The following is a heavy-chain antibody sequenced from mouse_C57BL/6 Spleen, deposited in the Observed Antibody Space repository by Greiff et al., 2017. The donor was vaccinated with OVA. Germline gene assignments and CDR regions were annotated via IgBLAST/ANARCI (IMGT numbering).Heavy chain of an antibody. CDR1: GYSFTSYY. D-gene: IGHD3-2*02. Sequence: QVQLQQSGPELVKPGASVKISCKASGYSFTSYYIHWVKQRPGQGLEWIGWIYPGSGNTKYNEKFKGKATLTADTSSSTAYMQLSSLISEDSAVYYCARKRLDPAWFAYWGQGTLVTVSA. CDR3: ARKRLDPAWFAY. V-gene: IGHV1-66*01. J-gene: IGHJ3*01. CDR2: IYPGSGNT.